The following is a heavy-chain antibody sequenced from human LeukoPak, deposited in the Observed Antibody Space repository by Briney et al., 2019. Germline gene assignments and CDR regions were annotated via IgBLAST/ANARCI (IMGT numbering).Heavy chain of an antibody. Sequence: GGSLRLSCAASGFTFSDHDMSWIRQAPGKGLEWVSYILSSGSTIYYADSVKGRFTISRDNAKNTLYLQMNSLRAEDTAVYYCAKDTSWFDPWGQGTLVTVSS. CDR3: AKDTSWFDP. J-gene: IGHJ5*02. CDR1: GFTFSDHD. CDR2: ILSSGSTI. V-gene: IGHV3-11*01.